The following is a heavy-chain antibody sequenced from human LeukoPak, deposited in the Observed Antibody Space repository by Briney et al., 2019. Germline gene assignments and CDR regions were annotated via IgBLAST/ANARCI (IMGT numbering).Heavy chain of an antibody. D-gene: IGHD3-22*01. CDR3: ARELMGLTMIVVVNPIDY. CDR1: GFTFSSYS. Sequence: PGGSLRLSCAASGFTFSSYSMNWVRQAPGKGLEWVSSISSTSSYIYYADSVKGRFTISRDNAKNSPFLQMNSLRAEDTAVYYCARELMGLTMIVVVNPIDYWGQGTLVTVSS. V-gene: IGHV3-21*01. J-gene: IGHJ4*02. CDR2: ISSTSSYI.